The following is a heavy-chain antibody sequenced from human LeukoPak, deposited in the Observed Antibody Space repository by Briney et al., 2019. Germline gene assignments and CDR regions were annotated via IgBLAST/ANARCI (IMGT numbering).Heavy chain of an antibody. V-gene: IGHV3-23*01. J-gene: IGHJ4*02. CDR1: GFTFSSYA. Sequence: GGSLRLSCAASGFTFSSYAMSWVRQVPGKGLEWVSAISGSGGSTYYADSVKGRFTISRDNSKNTLYLQMNSLRAEDTAVYYCASVLMVYAPREAHYDYWGQGTLVTVSS. CDR3: ASVLMVYAPREAHYDY. D-gene: IGHD2-8*01. CDR2: ISGSGGST.